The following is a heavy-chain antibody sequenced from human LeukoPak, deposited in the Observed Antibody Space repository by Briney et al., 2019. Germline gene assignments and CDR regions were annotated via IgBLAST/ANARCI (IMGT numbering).Heavy chain of an antibody. V-gene: IGHV4-39*01. CDR1: GGSISGNSYY. D-gene: IGHD6-19*01. CDR2: IYDSGST. J-gene: IGHJ4*02. CDR3: ARIAVAEDYYFDY. Sequence: PSETLSLTCTVSGGSISGNSYYWGWIRQPPGKGLEWIGSIYDSGSTYYNPSLKSRVTISVDTSKNQFSLKLRSVTAADTAVYYCARIAVAEDYYFDYWGQGTLVTVSS.